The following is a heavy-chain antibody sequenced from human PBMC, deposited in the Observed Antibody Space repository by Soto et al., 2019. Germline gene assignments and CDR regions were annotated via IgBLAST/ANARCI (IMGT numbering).Heavy chain of an antibody. D-gene: IGHD1-26*01. CDR3: AKGPGRSSGPEYYFDY. Sequence: GGSLRLSCAASGFTFSSYAMSWVRQAPGKGLEWVSAISGSGGSTYYADSVKGRFTISRDNSKNTLYLQMNSLRAEDTAVYYCAKGPGRSSGPEYYFDYWGQGTLVTVSS. CDR1: GFTFSSYA. V-gene: IGHV3-23*01. J-gene: IGHJ4*02. CDR2: ISGSGGST.